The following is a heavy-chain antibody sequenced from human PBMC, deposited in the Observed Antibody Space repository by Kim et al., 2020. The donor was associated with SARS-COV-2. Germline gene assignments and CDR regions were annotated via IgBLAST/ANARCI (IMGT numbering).Heavy chain of an antibody. V-gene: IGHV1-24*01. D-gene: IGHD6-19*01. CDR1: GYTLTKLS. J-gene: IGHJ3*02. Sequence: ASVKVSCKVSGYTLTKLSMHWVRQAPGKGLEWMGGFDPEDGETIYAQKFQGRVTMTEDTSTDTAYMELSSLRSEDTAVYYCATDRLVQWLVNAFDIWGQGTMVTVSS. CDR2: FDPEDGET. CDR3: ATDRLVQWLVNAFDI.